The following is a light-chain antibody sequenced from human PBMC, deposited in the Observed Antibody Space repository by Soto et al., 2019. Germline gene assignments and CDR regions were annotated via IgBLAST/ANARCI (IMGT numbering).Light chain of an antibody. CDR1: SSDVGGYNY. CDR3: SSYTSSSTYV. Sequence: QSVLTQPASVSGPPGQSINISCTGTSSDVGGYNYVSWYQQHPGKAPKLMIYDVSNRPSGVSNRFSGSKSGNTASLTISGLQAEDEADYYCSSYTSSSTYVFGTGTKVTVL. J-gene: IGLJ1*01. V-gene: IGLV2-14*01. CDR2: DVS.